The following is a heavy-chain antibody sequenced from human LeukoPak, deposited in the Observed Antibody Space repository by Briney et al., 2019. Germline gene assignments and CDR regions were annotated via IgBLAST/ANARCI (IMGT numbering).Heavy chain of an antibody. V-gene: IGHV3-64D*09. CDR3: VRSSASSGPNCFDP. J-gene: IGHJ5*02. CDR2: ISSDGDST. Sequence: LTGGSLRLSCSASGFTFSTYAMHWVRQAPGKGLEYVSAISSDGDSTYNADSVKGRFTISRDNSKNTLYLQMSSLRTEDTAVYYCVRSSASSGPNCFDPWGQGTLVTVSS. CDR1: GFTFSTYA. D-gene: IGHD3-10*01.